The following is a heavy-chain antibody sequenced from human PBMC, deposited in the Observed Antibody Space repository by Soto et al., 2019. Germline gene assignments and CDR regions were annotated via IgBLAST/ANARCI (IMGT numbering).Heavy chain of an antibody. V-gene: IGHV4-34*01. CDR3: ARVQDIVVVVAAIRIFDY. D-gene: IGHD2-15*01. CDR1: GGSFSGYY. CDR2: INHSGST. J-gene: IGHJ4*02. Sequence: SETLSLTCAVYGGSFSGYYWSWIRQPPGKGLEWIGEINHSGSTNYNPSLKSRVTISVDTSKNQFSLKLSSVTAADTAVYYCARVQDIVVVVAAIRIFDYWGQGTLVTVSS.